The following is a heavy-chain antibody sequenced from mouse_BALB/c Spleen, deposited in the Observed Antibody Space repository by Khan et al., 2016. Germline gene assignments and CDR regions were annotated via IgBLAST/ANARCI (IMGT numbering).Heavy chain of an antibody. CDR1: GYTFTDYS. D-gene: IGHD1-1*02. V-gene: IGHV9-2-1*01. CDR3: AAHHILWSFAY. CDR2: INTETGEP. J-gene: IGHJ3*01. Sequence: QIQLVQSGPELKKPGETVKISCKASGYTFTDYSMHWVKQAPGKGLKWMGWINTETGEPTYADDFKGRFAFSLETSASTAYLQINNLKNEDTATYFCAAHHILWSFAYWGQGTLVTVSA.